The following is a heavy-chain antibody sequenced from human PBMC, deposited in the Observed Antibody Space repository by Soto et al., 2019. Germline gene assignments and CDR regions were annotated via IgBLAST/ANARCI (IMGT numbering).Heavy chain of an antibody. CDR2: IYYSGST. J-gene: IGHJ4*02. V-gene: IGHV4-31*03. CDR1: GGSISSGGYY. Sequence: QVQLQESGPGLVKPSQTLSLTCTVSGGSISSGGYYWSWIRQRPGKGLEWIVYIYYSGSTYYNPSLKSRVTISVDTSKNQFSLKLSSVTAADTAVYYCARSPEATVTAFDFWGLGTLVTVSS. CDR3: ARSPEATVTAFDF. D-gene: IGHD4-17*01.